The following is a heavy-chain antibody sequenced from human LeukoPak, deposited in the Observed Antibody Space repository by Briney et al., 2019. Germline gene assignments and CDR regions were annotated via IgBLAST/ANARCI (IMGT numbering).Heavy chain of an antibody. CDR1: GGSFSGYY. CDR2: INHSGST. J-gene: IGHJ6*02. Sequence: SETLSLTCAVYGGSFSGYYWSWIRQPPGKGLEWIGEINHSGSTNYNPSLKSRVTISVDTSKNQFSLKLSSVTAADTAVYYCARLYCSSTGCYDERSGMDVWGQGTTVTVSS. V-gene: IGHV4-34*01. CDR3: ARLYCSSTGCYDERSGMDV. D-gene: IGHD2-2*01.